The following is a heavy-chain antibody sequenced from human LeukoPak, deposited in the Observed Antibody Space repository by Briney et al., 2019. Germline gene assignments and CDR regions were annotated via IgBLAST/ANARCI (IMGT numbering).Heavy chain of an antibody. Sequence: GSSVKVSCKASGGTFSSYAISWVRQAPGQGLEWMGGIIPIFGTANYAQKFQGRVTITADESTSTAYMELSSLRSEDTAVYYCASGRQQLARRLLYYYYYMDVWGKGTTVTVSS. V-gene: IGHV1-69*01. J-gene: IGHJ6*03. CDR3: ASGRQQLARRLLYYYYYMDV. CDR1: GGTFSSYA. D-gene: IGHD6-13*01. CDR2: IIPIFGTA.